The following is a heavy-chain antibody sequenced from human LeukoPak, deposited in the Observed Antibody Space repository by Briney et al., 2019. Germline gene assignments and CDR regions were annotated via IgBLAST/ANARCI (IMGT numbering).Heavy chain of an antibody. J-gene: IGHJ4*02. CDR1: GFTFSSHG. CDR2: VSSDGGTT. CDR3: TKESASGSRYSFDY. Sequence: PGGSLRLSCAASGFTFSSHGIHWVRQAPGKGLEWVAVVSSDGGTTYYADSVKGRITISRDNSKNTLYLQMNSLRGEDTAMYYCTKESASGSRYSFDYRGQGTLVTVSS. V-gene: IGHV3-30*18. D-gene: IGHD2-15*01.